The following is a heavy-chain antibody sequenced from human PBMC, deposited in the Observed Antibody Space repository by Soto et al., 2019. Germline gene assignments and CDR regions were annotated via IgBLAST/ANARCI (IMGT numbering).Heavy chain of an antibody. CDR1: EFTFSDYY. V-gene: IGHV3-11*06. CDR2: ISSSSSYT. J-gene: IGHJ4*02. D-gene: IGHD2-2*01. CDR3: ARDRPEDCSSTSCQTLDC. Sequence: GGSLRLSCAASEFTFSDYYMTWIRQAPGKGLEWVSYISSSSSYTNYADSVKGRFTISRDNAKNSLYLQMNSLRADDTAVYFCARDRPEDCSSTSCQTLDCWGQGTLVTVSS.